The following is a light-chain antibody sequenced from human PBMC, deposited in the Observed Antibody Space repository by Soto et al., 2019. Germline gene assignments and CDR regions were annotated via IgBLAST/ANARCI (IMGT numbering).Light chain of an antibody. V-gene: IGKV3-15*01. CDR2: YSS. CDR1: ESFNDN. CDR3: QHYNRGTRT. Sequence: ETVMTQSPATLSVSPGERVTLSGWASESFNDNLAWCHPKPGQTPRLLIVYSSTMAAGSPASLSGSGSGTESTLPISSLQSEDFGVYYCQHYNRGTRTFGGGTKVDIK. J-gene: IGKJ4*02.